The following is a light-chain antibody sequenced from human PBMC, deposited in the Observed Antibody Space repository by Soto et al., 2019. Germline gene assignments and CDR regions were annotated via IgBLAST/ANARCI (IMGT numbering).Light chain of an antibody. CDR2: GNN. CDR1: SSNIGAGYD. Sequence: QSVLTQAPSVSGAPGQRVTISCSGTSSNIGAGYDVHWYHQLPGTAPKLLIFGNNNRPSGVPARFSASRSGTSASLAITGLQAEDEADYYCQSFDTSLRGSVFGGGTKLTVL. V-gene: IGLV1-40*01. CDR3: QSFDTSLRGSV. J-gene: IGLJ3*02.